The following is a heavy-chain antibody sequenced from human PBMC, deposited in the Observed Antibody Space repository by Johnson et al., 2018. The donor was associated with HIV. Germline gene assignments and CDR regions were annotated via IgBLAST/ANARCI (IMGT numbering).Heavy chain of an antibody. V-gene: IGHV3-13*01. CDR3: TKDLRSWIAGAEFGAFDV. Sequence: EVQLVESGGGLVQPGGSLRLSCAASGFTFSSYDMHWVRQATGKGLEWVSAIGTAGDTYYPGSVKGRFTISRDNAKKFLYLEMNSLRAEDTAFYYCTKDLRSWIAGAEFGAFDVWGQGTMVTVSS. J-gene: IGHJ3*01. CDR1: GFTFSSYD. CDR2: IGTAGDT. D-gene: IGHD6-13*01.